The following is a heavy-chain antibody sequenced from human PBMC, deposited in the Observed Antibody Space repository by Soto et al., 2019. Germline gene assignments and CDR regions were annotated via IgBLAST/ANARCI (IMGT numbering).Heavy chain of an antibody. V-gene: IGHV3-30-3*01. Sequence: GGSLRLSCAASGFTFSSYAMHWVRQAPGKGLEWVTVISYDGSNKYYTDSVKGRFTISRDNSKNTLYLQINSLRPEDTAVYYCARPLWRDDYNWGYFDLWGRGTLVTVSS. CDR2: ISYDGSNK. CDR3: ARPLWRDDYNWGYFDL. CDR1: GFTFSSYA. D-gene: IGHD4-4*01. J-gene: IGHJ2*01.